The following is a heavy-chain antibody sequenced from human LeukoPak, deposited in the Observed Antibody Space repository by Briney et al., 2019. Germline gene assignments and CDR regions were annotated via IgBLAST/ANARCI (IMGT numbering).Heavy chain of an antibody. D-gene: IGHD3-9*01. V-gene: IGHV3-53*01. CDR3: ARNYCDILTGVRN. J-gene: IGHJ4*02. CDR2: ISSGGST. CDR1: GFTVSSNY. Sequence: PGGSLRLSCAASGFTVSSNYMSWVRQAPGKGLEWVSVISSGGSTYYADSAKGRFTISRDNSKNTLYLQMNSLRAEDTAVYYCARNYCDILTGVRNWGQGTLVTVSS.